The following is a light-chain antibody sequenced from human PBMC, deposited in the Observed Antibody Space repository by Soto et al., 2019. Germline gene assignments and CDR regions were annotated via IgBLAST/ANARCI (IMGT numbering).Light chain of an antibody. J-gene: IGKJ1*01. CDR1: QSLSNSY. CDR2: AAS. Sequence: EILFTQSPGTLSLSPGERATLSCRASQSLSNSYLAWYQQKPGQAPRLLIYAASSRATDIPDRFSGSGSGTDFTLIVSRLEPEDFAVYCCQQYGRSPWTFGQGTKVDIK. V-gene: IGKV3-20*01. CDR3: QQYGRSPWT.